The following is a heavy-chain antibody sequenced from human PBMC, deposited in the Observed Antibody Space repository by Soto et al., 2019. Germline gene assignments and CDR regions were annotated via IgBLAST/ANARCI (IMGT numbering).Heavy chain of an antibody. Sequence: AGESLKISCQGSRYSFSSYWIGWVRQMPGKGLEWMGVIFPGDSDTKYGPSFQGQVTISADTSISTAYLQWTSLKASDTAMYYCAVGYSYGEYYYDYWGQGTLVTVSS. J-gene: IGHJ4*02. CDR3: AVGYSYGEYYYDY. CDR1: RYSFSSYW. CDR2: IFPGDSDT. D-gene: IGHD5-18*01. V-gene: IGHV5-51*01.